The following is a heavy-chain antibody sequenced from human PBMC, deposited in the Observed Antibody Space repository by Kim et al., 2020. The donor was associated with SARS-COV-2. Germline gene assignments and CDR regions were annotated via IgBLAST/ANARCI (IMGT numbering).Heavy chain of an antibody. J-gene: IGHJ5*02. V-gene: IGHV1-2*02. D-gene: IGHD3-10*01. Sequence: ASVKVSCKASGYTFTGYYMHWVRQAPGQGLEWMGWINPNSGGTNYAQKFQGRVTMTRDTSISTAYMELSRLRSDDTAVYYCARAWAHGSGPQNNWFDPWGQGTLVTVSS. CDR3: ARAWAHGSGPQNNWFDP. CDR2: INPNSGGT. CDR1: GYTFTGYY.